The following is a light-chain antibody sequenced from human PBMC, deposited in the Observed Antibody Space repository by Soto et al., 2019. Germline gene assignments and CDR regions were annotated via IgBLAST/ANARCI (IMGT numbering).Light chain of an antibody. Sequence: EIVLTQSPATLSLSPGERATLSRRPSQSVSSYLAWYQQKPGQAPRLLXFDAANRATGIPARFSGSGSCTDLTLTISSLEPEAFAAYYCQQRSTWPGLTFGGGTNVEI. CDR2: DAA. CDR3: QQRSTWPGLT. V-gene: IGKV3-11*01. J-gene: IGKJ4*01. CDR1: QSVSSY.